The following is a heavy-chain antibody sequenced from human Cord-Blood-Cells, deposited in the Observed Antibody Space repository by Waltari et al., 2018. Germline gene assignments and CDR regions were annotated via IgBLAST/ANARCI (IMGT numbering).Heavy chain of an antibody. CDR1: GYTFTGYY. Sequence: QVQLVQSGAEVKKPGASVKVSCKASGYTFTGYYMHWVRQAPGQGLEWMGWINPNSGGTNYAQKFQGWVTMTRDTSISTAYMELSRLGSDDTAVYYCARERYYGSGSQETIYYYGMDVWGQGTTVTVSS. J-gene: IGHJ6*02. CDR3: ARERYYGSGSQETIYYYGMDV. CDR2: INPNSGGT. V-gene: IGHV1-2*04. D-gene: IGHD3-10*01.